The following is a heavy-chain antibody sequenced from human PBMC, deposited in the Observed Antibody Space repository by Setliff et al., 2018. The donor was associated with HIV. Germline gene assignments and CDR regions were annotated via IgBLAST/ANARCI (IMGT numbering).Heavy chain of an antibody. D-gene: IGHD1-26*01. CDR1: GYTFTTYG. J-gene: IGHJ4*02. CDR2: INPSGGST. Sequence: ASVKVSCKPSGYTFTTYGLSWVRQAPGQGLEWMGIINPSGGSTSYAQKFQGRVTMTRDTPTSTVYMELSSLRSEDTAVYYCARAPLAIVGATTIDYWGQGTLVTVSS. CDR3: ARAPLAIVGATTIDY. V-gene: IGHV1-46*01.